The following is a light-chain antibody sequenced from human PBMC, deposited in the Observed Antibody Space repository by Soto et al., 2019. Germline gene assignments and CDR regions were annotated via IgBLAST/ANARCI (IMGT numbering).Light chain of an antibody. CDR2: EVN. J-gene: IGLJ7*01. Sequence: QSALTQPASVSGSPGQSITIACTGTSRDVGGYNYVSWYQQHPGKAPKLMIYEVNNRPSGVSNRFSGSKSGNTASLTISGLQAEDEADYYCSSYTSSSTLYVFGSGTQLTVL. CDR1: SRDVGGYNY. CDR3: SSYTSSSTLYV. V-gene: IGLV2-14*01.